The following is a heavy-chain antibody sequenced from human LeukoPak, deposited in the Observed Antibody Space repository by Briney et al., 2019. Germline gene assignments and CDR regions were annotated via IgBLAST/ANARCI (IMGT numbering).Heavy chain of an antibody. CDR3: ARIDGSGYYQDYFDN. Sequence: SETLSLTCTVSGGSISSSSYYWGWIRQPPGKGLEWIGSIYYSGSTYYNPSLKSRVTISVDTSKNQFSLKLSSVTAADTAVYYCARIDGSGYYQDYFDNWGQGTLVTVSA. J-gene: IGHJ4*02. D-gene: IGHD3-22*01. CDR2: IYYSGST. V-gene: IGHV4-39*01. CDR1: GGSISSSSYY.